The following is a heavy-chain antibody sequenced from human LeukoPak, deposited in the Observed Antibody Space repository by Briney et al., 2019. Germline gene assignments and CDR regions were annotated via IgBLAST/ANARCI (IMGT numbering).Heavy chain of an antibody. Sequence: GASVKVSCKTSGYTFISYYMHWARRAPGQGHEWMGIINPSGGSTTYAQKFQGRVTVTRDTSTSTVYMELSRLRSEDTAVYYCARGGSYSEFDYWGQGTLVTVSS. CDR1: GYTFISYY. J-gene: IGHJ4*02. CDR2: INPSGGST. D-gene: IGHD1-26*01. V-gene: IGHV1-46*01. CDR3: ARGGSYSEFDY.